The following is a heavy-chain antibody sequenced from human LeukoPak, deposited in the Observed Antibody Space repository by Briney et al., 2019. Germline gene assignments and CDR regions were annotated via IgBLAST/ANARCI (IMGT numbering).Heavy chain of an antibody. D-gene: IGHD5-24*01. Sequence: GGSLRLSCAASGFTFSDYYMSWIRQAPGKGLEWVSYISSSGSTIYYADSVKGRFTISRDNAKNSLYLQMNSLRAEDTAVYYRASQRYNLYAFDIWGQGTMVTVSS. V-gene: IGHV3-11*04. CDR3: ASQRYNLYAFDI. CDR1: GFTFSDYY. J-gene: IGHJ3*02. CDR2: ISSSGSTI.